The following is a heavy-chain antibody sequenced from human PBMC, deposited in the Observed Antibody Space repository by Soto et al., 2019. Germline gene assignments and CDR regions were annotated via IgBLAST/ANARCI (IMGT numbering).Heavy chain of an antibody. Sequence: QVQLVESGGGVVQPGRSLRLSCAASGFTFSGYGMHWVRQAPGKGLEWVAVIWYDGSNKYYADSVKGRFTISRDNSKNTLYLQMNSLRAEDTAVHYCARVLLGSSSWYSLDYWGQGTLVTVSS. J-gene: IGHJ4*02. CDR1: GFTFSGYG. V-gene: IGHV3-33*01. CDR2: IWYDGSNK. D-gene: IGHD6-13*01. CDR3: ARVLLGSSSWYSLDY.